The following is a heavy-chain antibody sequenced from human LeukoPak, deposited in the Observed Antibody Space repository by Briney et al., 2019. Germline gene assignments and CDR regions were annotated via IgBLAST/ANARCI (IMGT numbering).Heavy chain of an antibody. D-gene: IGHD4-17*01. V-gene: IGHV4-30-4*01. CDR3: ARDRDYGDFPLDAFDI. Sequence: SQTLSLTCTVSGGSISSGDYYWSWIRQPPGKGLEWIGYIYYSGSTYYNPSLKSRVTISVDTSKNQFSLKLSSVTAADTAVYYCARDRDYGDFPLDAFDIWGQGTMVTVSS. CDR1: GGSISSGDYY. J-gene: IGHJ3*02. CDR2: IYYSGST.